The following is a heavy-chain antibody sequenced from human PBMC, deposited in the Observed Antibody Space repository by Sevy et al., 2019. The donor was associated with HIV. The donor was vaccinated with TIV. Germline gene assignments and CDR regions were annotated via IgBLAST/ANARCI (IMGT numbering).Heavy chain of an antibody. CDR2: IYYSGST. Sequence: SETLSLTCTVSGGSISSYYWSWIRQPPGKGLEWIGYIYYSGSTNYNPSLKSRVTISVDTSKNQFSLKLSSVTAADTAVYYCARDRPYCSGGVDYPHYYGMDVWGQGTTVTVSS. J-gene: IGHJ6*02. CDR1: GGSISSYY. V-gene: IGHV4-59*13. D-gene: IGHD2-8*02. CDR3: ARDRPYCSGGVDYPHYYGMDV.